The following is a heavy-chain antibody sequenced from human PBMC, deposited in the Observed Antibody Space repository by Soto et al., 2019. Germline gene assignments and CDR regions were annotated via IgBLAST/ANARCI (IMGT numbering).Heavy chain of an antibody. J-gene: IGHJ6*02. CDR1: GFTFSSYS. CDR3: ARDLDTAMAPTYYYYGMDV. V-gene: IGHV3-21*01. D-gene: IGHD5-18*01. CDR2: ISSSSSYI. Sequence: SLRLSCAASGFTFSSYSMNWVRQAPGKGLEWVSSISSSSSYIYYADSVKGRFTISRDNAKNSLYLQMNSLRAEDTAVYYCARDLDTAMAPTYYYYGMDVWGQGTTVTVSS.